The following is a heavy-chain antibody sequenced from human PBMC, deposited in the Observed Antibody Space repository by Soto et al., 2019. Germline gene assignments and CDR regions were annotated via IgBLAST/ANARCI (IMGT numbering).Heavy chain of an antibody. Sequence: QVQLVQSGSEVKKPGSSVRVSCKTSGDTFSIYTISWVRQAPGQGLEWMGRVLPFLDITSYSQRFQGRVTITADRSTTTACMELTSLRSEDTAVYYCARDRDNSNWPNFDSWGQGTLVTVSS. CDR2: VLPFLDIT. CDR3: ARDRDNSNWPNFDS. J-gene: IGHJ4*02. D-gene: IGHD6-13*01. V-gene: IGHV1-69*02. CDR1: GDTFSIYT.